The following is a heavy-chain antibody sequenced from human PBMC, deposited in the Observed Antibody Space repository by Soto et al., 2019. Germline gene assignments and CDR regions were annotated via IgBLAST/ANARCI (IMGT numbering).Heavy chain of an antibody. V-gene: IGHV4-39*01. Sequence: SETLSLTCTVSGGSISSSSYYWGWIRQPPGKGLEWIGSIYYSGSTYYNPSLKSRVTISVDTSKNQFSLKLSSVTAADTAVYYCASVLAYCGGDCYYWFDPWGQGTLVTVS. CDR3: ASVLAYCGGDCYYWFDP. CDR2: IYYSGST. J-gene: IGHJ5*02. D-gene: IGHD2-21*02. CDR1: GGSISSSSYY.